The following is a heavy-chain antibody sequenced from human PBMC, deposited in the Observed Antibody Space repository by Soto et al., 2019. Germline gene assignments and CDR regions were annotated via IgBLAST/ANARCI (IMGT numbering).Heavy chain of an antibody. V-gene: IGHV4-59*12. CDR2: IYYSGST. Sequence: SETLSLTCTVSGGSISSYYWGWIRQPPGKGLEWIGYIYYSGSTNYNPSLKSRVTISVDTSKNQFSLKLSSVTAADTAVYYCARAKPRYYGSGTLDYWGQGTLVTVSS. D-gene: IGHD3-10*01. CDR3: ARAKPRYYGSGTLDY. CDR1: GGSISSYY. J-gene: IGHJ4*02.